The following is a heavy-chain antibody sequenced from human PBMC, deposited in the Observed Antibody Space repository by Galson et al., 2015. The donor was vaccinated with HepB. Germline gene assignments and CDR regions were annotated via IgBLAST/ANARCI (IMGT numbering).Heavy chain of an antibody. Sequence: SLRLSCAASGFTFTNYGIHWVRQAPGKGLVWVAVISYDGSNKYYTDSVKGRFTISRDDSKNTVYLQMNSLRGEDTAVYYCAKEEGPYRSYSSSHFDYWGQGTLVTVSS. CDR1: GFTFTNYG. V-gene: IGHV3-30*18. CDR2: ISYDGSNK. D-gene: IGHD6-6*01. CDR3: AKEEGPYRSYSSSHFDY. J-gene: IGHJ4*02.